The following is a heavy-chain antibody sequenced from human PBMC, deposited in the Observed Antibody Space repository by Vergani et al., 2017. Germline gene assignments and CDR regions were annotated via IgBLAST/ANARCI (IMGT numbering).Heavy chain of an antibody. CDR2: ISYDGRKK. Sequence: QVQLVESGGGVVKPGRSLRLSCAASGFTFSSYAMNWVRQAPGKVLEWVAVISYDGRKKYYADSVKGRFTISRDNSKNTLYLQMNSLIAEDTAVYYCASIINCYNFFYWGQGTLVTVSS. CDR3: ASIINCYNFFY. D-gene: IGHD5-24*01. J-gene: IGHJ4*02. CDR1: GFTFSSYA. V-gene: IGHV3-30-3*01.